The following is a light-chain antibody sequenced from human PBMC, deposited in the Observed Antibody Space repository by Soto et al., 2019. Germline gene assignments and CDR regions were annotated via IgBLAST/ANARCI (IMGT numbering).Light chain of an antibody. J-gene: IGLJ3*02. Sequence: QSVLTQPPSASATPGQRVTISCSGSSSNIGSDFVFWYQQLPGTAPNLLIYRNNQRPSGVPDRFSGSKSGTSASLAISGLRSEDEADYYCAAWDHSLSGWMIGGGTKVTVL. CDR1: SSNIGSDF. V-gene: IGLV1-47*01. CDR2: RNN. CDR3: AAWDHSLSGWM.